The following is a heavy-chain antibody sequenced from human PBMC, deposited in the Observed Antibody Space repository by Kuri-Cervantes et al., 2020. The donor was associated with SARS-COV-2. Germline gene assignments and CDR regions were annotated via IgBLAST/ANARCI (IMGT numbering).Heavy chain of an antibody. V-gene: IGHV3-48*02. CDR3: ARGNIGGKGIYYYYYGMDV. J-gene: IGHJ6*02. Sequence: GESLKISCAASGFTFSSYSMNWVRQAPGKGLEWVSYISSSSSTICYADSVKGRFTISRDNAKNSLYLQMNSLRDEDTAVYYCARGNIGGKGIYYYYYGMDVWGQGTTVTVSS. CDR2: ISSSSSTI. D-gene: IGHD1-26*01. CDR1: GFTFSSYS.